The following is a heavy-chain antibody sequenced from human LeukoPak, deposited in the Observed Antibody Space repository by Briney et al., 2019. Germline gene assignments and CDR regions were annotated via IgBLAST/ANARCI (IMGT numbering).Heavy chain of an antibody. J-gene: IGHJ6*02. CDR3: ARWAPYYYDSSGYPLQYYYGMDV. CDR1: GGTFSSYA. CDR2: IIPIFGTA. Sequence: ASVKVSCKASGGTFSSYAISWVRQAPGQGLEWMGGIIPIFGTANYAQKFQGRVTITTDESTSTAYMELSSLRSEDTAVYYCARWAPYYYDSSGYPLQYYYGMDVWGQGTTVTVSS. V-gene: IGHV1-69*05. D-gene: IGHD3-22*01.